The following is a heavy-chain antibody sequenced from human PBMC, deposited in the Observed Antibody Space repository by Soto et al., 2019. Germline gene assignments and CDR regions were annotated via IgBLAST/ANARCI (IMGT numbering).Heavy chain of an antibody. CDR1: GFTFVDYT. CDR3: AKDINQWGSSWYPGV. J-gene: IGHJ6*02. V-gene: IGHV3-43*01. Sequence: GGSLRLSCAASGFTFVDYTMHWVRKAPGKGLEWVSLISWDGGSTYYADSVKGRFTISRDNSKNSLYLQMNSLRTEDTALYYCAKDINQWGSSWYPGVWGQGTTVTVSS. D-gene: IGHD6-13*01. CDR2: ISWDGGST.